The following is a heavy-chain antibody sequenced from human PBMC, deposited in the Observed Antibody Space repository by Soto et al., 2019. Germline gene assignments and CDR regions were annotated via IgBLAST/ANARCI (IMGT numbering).Heavy chain of an antibody. Sequence: ASVKVSCKASGYTFTGYYMHWVRQAPGQGLEWMGWINPNSGGTNYAQKFQGWVTMTRDTSISTAYMELSRLRSEDPAVDYCAGGPLVEDILVGPDAPMGHYYHRMDVVGQRAMGTVSS. V-gene: IGHV1-2*04. CDR1: GYTFTGYY. CDR2: INPNSGGT. CDR3: AGGPLVEDILVGPDAPMGHYYHRMDV. D-gene: IGHD2-2*01. J-gene: IGHJ6*01.